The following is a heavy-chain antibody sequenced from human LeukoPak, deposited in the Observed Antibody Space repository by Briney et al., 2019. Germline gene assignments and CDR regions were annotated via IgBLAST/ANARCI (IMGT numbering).Heavy chain of an antibody. CDR3: ARPGDSGGTSGYYYYGMDV. CDR1: GYTFTSYD. CDR2: MNTNSGNT. Sequence: ASVKVSCKASGYTFTSYDINWVRQATGQGLEWMGWMNTNSGNTGYAQKFQGRVTMTRNTSISTAYMELSSLRSEDTVVYYCARPGDSGGTSGYYYYGMDVWGQGTTVTVSS. D-gene: IGHD2-15*01. J-gene: IGHJ6*02. V-gene: IGHV1-8*01.